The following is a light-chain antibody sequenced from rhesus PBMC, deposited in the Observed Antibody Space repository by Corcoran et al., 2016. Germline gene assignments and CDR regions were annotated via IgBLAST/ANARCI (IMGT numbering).Light chain of an antibody. CDR1: QGIRNH. CDR2: TAS. CDR3: LQYNSDPPT. Sequence: DIQMTQSPSSLSASVGDRVTISCRASQGIRNHLNWYQTKPGKAPKRLIYTASTVESGVPSRFSCSGSGTDFTLTISSLQPEDFATYYCLQYNSDPPTFGQGTKVEMK. J-gene: IGKJ1*01. V-gene: IGKV1-43*02.